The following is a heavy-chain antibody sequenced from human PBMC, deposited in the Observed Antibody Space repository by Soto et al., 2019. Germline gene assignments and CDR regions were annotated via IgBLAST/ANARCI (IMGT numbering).Heavy chain of an antibody. V-gene: IGHV3-30-3*01. D-gene: IGHD2-2*01. Sequence: QVQLVESGGGVVQPGRSLRLSCAASGFTFSSYAMHWVRQAPGKGLEWVAVISYDGSNKYYADSVKGRFTISRDNSKNTLYLQMNSLRAEDTAVYYCAREFWVSGHIVVVPAAMNGMDVWGQETTVTVSS. CDR2: ISYDGSNK. CDR1: GFTFSSYA. J-gene: IGHJ6*02. CDR3: AREFWVSGHIVVVPAAMNGMDV.